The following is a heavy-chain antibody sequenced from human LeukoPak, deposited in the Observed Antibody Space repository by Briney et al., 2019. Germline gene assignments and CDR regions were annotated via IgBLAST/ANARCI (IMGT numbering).Heavy chain of an antibody. CDR3: ARENYYDSSGSFDY. Sequence: PSETLSLTCAVSGYSISSGYYWGWIRQPPGKGLEWIGSIYHSGSTYYNPSLKSRVTISVDTSKNQFSLKLSSVTAADTAVYYCARENYYDSSGSFDYWGQGTLVTVSS. V-gene: IGHV4-38-2*02. CDR2: IYHSGST. D-gene: IGHD3-22*01. CDR1: GYSISSGYY. J-gene: IGHJ4*02.